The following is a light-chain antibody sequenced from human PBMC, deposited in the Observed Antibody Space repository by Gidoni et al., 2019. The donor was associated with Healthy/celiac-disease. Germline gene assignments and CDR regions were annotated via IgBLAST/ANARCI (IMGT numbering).Light chain of an antibody. J-gene: IGLJ2*01. CDR2: DVS. V-gene: IGLV2-11*01. CDR1: SSDVGGYNY. CDR3: CSYAGSYVV. Sequence: SALPQPRSVSGSPGQSVTISCTGTSSDVGGYNYVAWYQQHPGKAPKLMIYDVSKRPSGVPDRFSGSKSGNTASLTISGLQAEDEADYYCCSYAGSYVVFGGGTKLTVL.